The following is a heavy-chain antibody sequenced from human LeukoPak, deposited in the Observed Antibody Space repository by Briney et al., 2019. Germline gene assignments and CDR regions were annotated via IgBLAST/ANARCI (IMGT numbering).Heavy chain of an antibody. CDR2: INPKSGGT. CDR3: ARDLASTPNWEFDY. V-gene: IGHV1-2*06. J-gene: IGHJ4*02. CDR1: GYIFTDYY. D-gene: IGHD1-1*01. Sequence: ASVKVSCKASGYIFTDYYIHWVRQAPGQGLEWMGRINPKSGGTEDAQDFQGRVTMTRDTSFNTAYMELSSLISDDTAVYYCARDLASTPNWEFDYWGQGTPVTVSP.